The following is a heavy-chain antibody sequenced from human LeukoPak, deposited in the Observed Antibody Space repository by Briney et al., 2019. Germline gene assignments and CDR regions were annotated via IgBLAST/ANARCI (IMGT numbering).Heavy chain of an antibody. CDR2: VNPNSGNT. D-gene: IGHD3-16*02. V-gene: IGHV1-8*01. J-gene: IGHJ5*02. Sequence: ASVKVSCKASGYTFTSYDINWVRQATGQGLEWMGWVNPNSGNTGYAQKFQGRVTMTRNTSISTAYMELSSLRSEDTAVYYCARGLKVKGYPGNWFDPWSQGTLVTVSS. CDR3: ARGLKVKGYPGNWFDP. CDR1: GYTFTSYD.